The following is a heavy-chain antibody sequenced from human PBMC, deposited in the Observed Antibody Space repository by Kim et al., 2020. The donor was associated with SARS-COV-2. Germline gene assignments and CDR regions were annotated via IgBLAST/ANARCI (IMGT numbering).Heavy chain of an antibody. D-gene: IGHD2-2*01. CDR3: ARISTRWSPFDY. J-gene: IGHJ4*02. Sequence: NCNPSLKRRVTISVDTSKNQFSLKLTSVTAADTAMYYCARISTRWSPFDYWGQGTLVTVSS. V-gene: IGHV4-59*01.